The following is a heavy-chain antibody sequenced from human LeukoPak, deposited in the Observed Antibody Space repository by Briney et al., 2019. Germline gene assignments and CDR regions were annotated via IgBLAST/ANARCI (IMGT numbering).Heavy chain of an antibody. CDR1: GFTFSNYD. CDR2: ISYDGNNK. J-gene: IGHJ4*02. Sequence: GRSLRLSCAVSGFTFSNYDMHWVRQAPGKGLEWVAVISYDGNNKYYADSVKGRFTISRDNSKNTLYLQMNSLRAEDTAVYYCARDLVGGWDDSSGYYYGYFDYWGQGTLVTVSS. D-gene: IGHD3-22*01. V-gene: IGHV3-30*19. CDR3: ARDLVGGWDDSSGYYYGYFDY.